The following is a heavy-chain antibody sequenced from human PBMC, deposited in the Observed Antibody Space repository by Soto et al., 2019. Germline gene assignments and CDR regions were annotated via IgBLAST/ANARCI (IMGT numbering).Heavy chain of an antibody. CDR1: GFTFNGYA. D-gene: IGHD5-18*01. CDR3: AKERYSYGSKPGYYFDY. J-gene: IGHJ4*02. V-gene: IGHV3-23*01. CDR2: ISVGGDNT. Sequence: PGGSLRLSCAASGFTFNGYAMSWVRQAPGKGLEWVSAISVGGDNTYYADSVKGRFTISRDNSKNTLSLQMNSLRAEDTAIYYCAKERYSYGSKPGYYFDYWGQGTLVTVSS.